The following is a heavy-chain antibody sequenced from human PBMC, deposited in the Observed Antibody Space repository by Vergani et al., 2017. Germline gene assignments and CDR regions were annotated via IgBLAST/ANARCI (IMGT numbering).Heavy chain of an antibody. D-gene: IGHD3-10*01. V-gene: IGHV3-66*01. Sequence: EVQLVESGGGLVQPGGSLRLSCAASGFTVSSNYMSWVRQAPGKGLEWVSVIYSGGSTYYADSVKGRFTISRDNSKNTLYLQMNSLRAEDTAVYYCARDGDGGEGQKLLWFGDYKYYYYMDVWGKGTTVTVSS. J-gene: IGHJ6*03. CDR1: GFTVSSNY. CDR2: IYSGGST. CDR3: ARDGDGGEGQKLLWFGDYKYYYYMDV.